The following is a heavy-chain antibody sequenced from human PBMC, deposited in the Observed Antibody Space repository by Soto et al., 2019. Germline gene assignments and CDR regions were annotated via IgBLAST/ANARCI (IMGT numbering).Heavy chain of an antibody. CDR2: IYPGDSDT. V-gene: IGHV5-51*01. Sequence: GESLKISFKGSGYSFASHWVALVRQMPEKGLEWIGTIYPGDSDTRYSSAFRGHVTISADTSGSTAYLQWRSLEATDSAIYYCARYSGSYWHYLDFWGQGTLVTVSS. CDR3: ARYSGSYWHYLDF. D-gene: IGHD1-26*01. J-gene: IGHJ4*02. CDR1: GYSFASHW.